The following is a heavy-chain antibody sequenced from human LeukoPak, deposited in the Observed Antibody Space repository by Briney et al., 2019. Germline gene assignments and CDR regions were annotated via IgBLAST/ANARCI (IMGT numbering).Heavy chain of an antibody. CDR2: ISGSGGST. Sequence: PGGSLRLSCAASGFTFSSYAMSWVRQAPGKGLEWVSAISGSGGSTYYADSVKGRFTISRDNSKNTLYLQMNSLGAEDTAVYYCAKNHYDSSGYEYYFDYWGQGTLVTVSS. J-gene: IGHJ4*02. CDR3: AKNHYDSSGYEYYFDY. CDR1: GFTFSSYA. V-gene: IGHV3-23*01. D-gene: IGHD3-22*01.